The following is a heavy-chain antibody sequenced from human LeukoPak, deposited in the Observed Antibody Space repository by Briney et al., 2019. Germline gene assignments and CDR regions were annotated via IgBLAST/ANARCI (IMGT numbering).Heavy chain of an antibody. J-gene: IGHJ4*02. CDR1: GFTFSSYA. D-gene: IGHD6-13*01. CDR2: ISYDGSNE. CDR3: ARGQAAADI. V-gene: IGHV3-30-3*01. Sequence: GGSLRLSCAASGFTFSSYAMHWVRQAPGKGLEWVAVISYDGSNEYYADSVKGRFTISRDNSKNTLYLQMNSLRAEDTAVYYCARGQAAADIWGQGTLVTVSS.